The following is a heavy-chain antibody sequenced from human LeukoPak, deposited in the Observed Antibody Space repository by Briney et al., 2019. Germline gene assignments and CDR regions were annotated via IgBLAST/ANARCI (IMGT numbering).Heavy chain of an antibody. J-gene: IGHJ4*02. CDR3: ATRPDGNDVPYFDY. D-gene: IGHD5-12*01. V-gene: IGHV3-66*01. CDR1: GLTVGFKC. CDR2: IYSGGSS. Sequence: PGGSLRLSCAASGLTVGFKCMSWVRQAPGKGLEWVSIIYSGGSSCYADSVKGRFTVSRDTSKNTLYLQMNSLRAEDTAVYYCATRPDGNDVPYFDYWGQGTLVTVSS.